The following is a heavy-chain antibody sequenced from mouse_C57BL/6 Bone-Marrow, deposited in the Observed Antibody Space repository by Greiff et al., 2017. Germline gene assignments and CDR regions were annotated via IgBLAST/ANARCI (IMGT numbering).Heavy chain of an antibody. J-gene: IGHJ2*01. CDR3: ARGRISNYGYFDY. D-gene: IGHD2-5*01. Sequence: EVPLPQSGPELVKPGASVKISCKASGYTFTDYYMNWVKQSHGKSLEWIGDINPNNGGTSYNQKFKGKATLTVDKSSSTAYMELRSLTSEESAVYYCARGRISNYGYFDYWGQGTTLTVSS. CDR1: GYTFTDYY. CDR2: INPNNGGT. V-gene: IGHV1-26*01.